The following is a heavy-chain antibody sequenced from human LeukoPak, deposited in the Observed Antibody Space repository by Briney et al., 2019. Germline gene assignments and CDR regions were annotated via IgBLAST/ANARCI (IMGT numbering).Heavy chain of an antibody. CDR1: GFTFSSYA. CDR3: ARDKKVLGPEAYYYGMDV. V-gene: IGHV3-30-3*01. Sequence: GGSLRLSCAASGFTFSSYAMHWVRQAPGKGLEWVAVISYDGSNKYYADFVKGRFTISRDNSKNTLYLQMNSLRAEDTAVYYCARDKKVLGPEAYYYGMDVWGQGTTVTVSS. D-gene: IGHD4/OR15-4a*01. J-gene: IGHJ6*02. CDR2: ISYDGSNK.